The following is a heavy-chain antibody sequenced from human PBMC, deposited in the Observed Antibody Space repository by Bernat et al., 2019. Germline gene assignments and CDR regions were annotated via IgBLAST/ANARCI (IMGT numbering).Heavy chain of an antibody. CDR2: IHLSGNT. CDR3: ASVPLMCRDGTCYYYVDV. J-gene: IGHJ6*03. Sequence: QVQVQESGPGLVRPSETLSLTCTVSRASMGEYYWTWIRQPPGKGLEWIAYIHLSGNTDYNPSLQSRVTVSVDTSKNQFSPTLSRVIPADTAVYYCASVPLMCRDGTCYYYVDVWGKGTTVTVSS. CDR1: RASMGEYY. D-gene: IGHD2-15*01. V-gene: IGHV4-59*01.